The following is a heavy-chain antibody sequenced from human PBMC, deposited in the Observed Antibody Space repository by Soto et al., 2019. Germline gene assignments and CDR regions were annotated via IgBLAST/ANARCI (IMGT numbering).Heavy chain of an antibody. CDR3: ARVWYCSGGSCYPPSYYGMDV. CDR1: GFTFSSYS. V-gene: IGHV3-48*02. Sequence: GGSLRLSCAASGFTFSSYSMNWVRQAPGKGLEWVSYISSSSSTIYYADSVKGRFTISRDNAKNSLYLQMNSLRDEDTAVYYCARVWYCSGGSCYPPSYYGMDVWGQGTTVTVSS. J-gene: IGHJ6*02. CDR2: ISSSSSTI. D-gene: IGHD2-15*01.